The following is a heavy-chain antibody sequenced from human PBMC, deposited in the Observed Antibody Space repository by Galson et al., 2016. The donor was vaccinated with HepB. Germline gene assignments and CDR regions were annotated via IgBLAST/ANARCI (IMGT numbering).Heavy chain of an antibody. Sequence: LRLSCAASGFTFYTYTMTWVRQAPGKGLEWVSSISSQSNYIYYADSLKGRFTISRDNAKNSVYLEMNSLRAEDTGLYYCARARSGYYLDYWGQGTLVTVSS. D-gene: IGHD3-22*01. CDR3: ARARSGYYLDY. CDR1: GFTFYTYT. J-gene: IGHJ4*02. V-gene: IGHV3-21*01. CDR2: ISSQSNYI.